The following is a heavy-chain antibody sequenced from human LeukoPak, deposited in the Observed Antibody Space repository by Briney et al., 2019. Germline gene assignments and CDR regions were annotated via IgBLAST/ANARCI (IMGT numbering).Heavy chain of an antibody. CDR1: GFTFSSYW. CDR3: ARGGSRQYNF. V-gene: IGHV3-7*01. CDR2: IRHDGSEK. J-gene: IGHJ4*02. Sequence: PGGSLRLSCAASGFTFSSYWMSWVRQAPGKGLEWVANIRHDGSEKYYVDSVKGRFTISRDNAKDSLYLQMNSLRVEDTAVYYWARGGSRQYNFWGQGTLVTVSS. D-gene: IGHD5-18*01.